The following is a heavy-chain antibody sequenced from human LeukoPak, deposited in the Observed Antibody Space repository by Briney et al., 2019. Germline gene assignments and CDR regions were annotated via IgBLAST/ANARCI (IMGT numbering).Heavy chain of an antibody. CDR1: GGPLRGYY. D-gene: IGHD6-13*01. CDR3: ARGRISSWYYYMDV. J-gene: IGHJ6*03. Sequence: PSETLPLTCSVYGGPLRGYYWSWIRPPPGAGLEWIGEINHSGSTNYNPSLKSRVTISVDTSKNQFSLKLSSVTAADTAVYYCARGRISSWYYYMDVWGKGTTVTVSS. CDR2: INHSGST. V-gene: IGHV4-34*01.